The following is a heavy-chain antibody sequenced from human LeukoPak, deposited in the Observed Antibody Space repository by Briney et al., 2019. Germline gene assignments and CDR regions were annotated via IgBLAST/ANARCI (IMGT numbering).Heavy chain of an antibody. Sequence: GGSLRLSCAASGFTFDDYGMHWVRQAPGKGLEWVAVISYDGSNKYYADSVKGRFTVSRDNSKNTLYMQMNSLRAEDTAVFYCAKSGRERGMALDYWGQGTLVTVSS. D-gene: IGHD1-26*01. J-gene: IGHJ4*02. CDR1: GFTFDDYG. V-gene: IGHV3-30*18. CDR2: ISYDGSNK. CDR3: AKSGRERGMALDY.